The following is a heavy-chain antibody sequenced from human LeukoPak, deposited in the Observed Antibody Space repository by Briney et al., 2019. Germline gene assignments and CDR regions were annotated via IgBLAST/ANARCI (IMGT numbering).Heavy chain of an antibody. CDR2: VYYSGST. Sequence: PSETLSLTCTVSGGSVSGGGYYWSWIRQPPGKGLEWIGYVYYSGSTNYNPSLKSRVTISVDTSKTEFSLKLSSVTAADTAVYYCASGVKYSSGCFHYWGQGTLVTVSS. D-gene: IGHD6-19*01. CDR3: ASGVKYSSGCFHY. J-gene: IGHJ4*02. CDR1: GGSVSGGGYY. V-gene: IGHV4-61*08.